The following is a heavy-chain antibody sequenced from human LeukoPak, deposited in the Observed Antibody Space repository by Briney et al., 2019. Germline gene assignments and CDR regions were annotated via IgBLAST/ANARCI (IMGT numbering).Heavy chain of an antibody. CDR1: GFTFDDYA. V-gene: IGHV3-9*01. CDR2: ISWNSGNI. D-gene: IGHD1-1*01. J-gene: IGHJ3*01. CDR3: AKDKSGFNWNDLLPDAFDV. Sequence: GGSLTLSCAASGFTFDDYALHWVRQAPGKGLEWVSGISWNSGNIDYADSVKGRFTISRDNAKNSLYLQMNSLRTEDTAFYYCAKDKSGFNWNDLLPDAFDVWGQGTMVTVSS.